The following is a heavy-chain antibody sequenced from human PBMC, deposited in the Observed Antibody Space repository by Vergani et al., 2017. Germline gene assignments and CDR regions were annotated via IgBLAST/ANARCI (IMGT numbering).Heavy chain of an antibody. Sequence: EVLLVESGGGLVQPGRSLRLSCAASGFTFDDYAMHWVRQAPGKGLEWVSGISWNSGTIGYGDSVKGRFTISRDNAKNTLYLQMNSLRAEDTAVYYCAKSPGIAVADAFDIWGQGTMVTVSS. CDR3: AKSPGIAVADAFDI. CDR1: GFTFDDYA. V-gene: IGHV3-9*01. J-gene: IGHJ3*02. CDR2: ISWNSGTI. D-gene: IGHD6-19*01.